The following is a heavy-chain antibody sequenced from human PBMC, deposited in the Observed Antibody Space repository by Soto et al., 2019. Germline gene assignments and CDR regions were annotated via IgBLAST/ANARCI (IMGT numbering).Heavy chain of an antibody. CDR3: ARARDYYDSSNFNWVKNFDL. D-gene: IGHD3-9*01. CDR2: IFSNDEK. J-gene: IGHJ4*02. V-gene: IGHV2-26*01. Sequence: QVTLKESGPVVVKPTETLTLTCTVSGFSLINGRLGVSWIRQSPGKALEWLAHIFSNDEKSYRTSLKNRLTISKDTSRGQVVLTMTNTEPVDSATYSCARARDYYDSSNFNWVKNFDLWGQGTLGTVSS. CDR1: GFSLINGRLG.